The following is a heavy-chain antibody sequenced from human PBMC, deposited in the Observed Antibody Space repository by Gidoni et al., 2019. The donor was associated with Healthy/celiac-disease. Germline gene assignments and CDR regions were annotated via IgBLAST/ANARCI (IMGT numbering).Heavy chain of an antibody. J-gene: IGHJ3*02. V-gene: IGHV3-30*01. D-gene: IGHD1-26*01. Sequence: GRFTISRDNSKNTLYLQMNSLRAEDTAVYYCARGGGSYSGGAFDIWGQGTMVTVSS. CDR3: ARGGGSYSGGAFDI.